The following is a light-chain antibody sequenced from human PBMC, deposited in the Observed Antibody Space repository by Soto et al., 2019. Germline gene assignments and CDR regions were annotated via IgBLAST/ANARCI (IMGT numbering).Light chain of an antibody. Sequence: QSALTQPASVSGSPGQSITISCTGTSSDVGGYNYVSWYQQHPGKARKLMIYEVSNRPSGVSNRFSGSKSGNTASLTISGLQAEDEADYYCRSYTSSSTLDVVFGGGTKLTVL. V-gene: IGLV2-14*01. CDR3: RSYTSSSTLDVV. J-gene: IGLJ2*01. CDR1: SSDVGGYNY. CDR2: EVS.